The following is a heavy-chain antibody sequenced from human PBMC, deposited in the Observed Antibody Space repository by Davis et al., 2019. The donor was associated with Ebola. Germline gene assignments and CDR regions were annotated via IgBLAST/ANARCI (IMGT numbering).Heavy chain of an antibody. Sequence: ASVKVSCKASGYTFTGYYMHWVRQAPGQGLEWMGWIDPNSGGTNCAQKFQGRVTMTRDTSISTAYMDLSSLRSEDTAVYYCATQPINGNMALVWGQGTLVTVSS. J-gene: IGHJ4*02. CDR3: ATQPINGNMALV. V-gene: IGHV1-2*02. CDR2: IDPNSGGT. D-gene: IGHD1-20*01. CDR1: GYTFTGYY.